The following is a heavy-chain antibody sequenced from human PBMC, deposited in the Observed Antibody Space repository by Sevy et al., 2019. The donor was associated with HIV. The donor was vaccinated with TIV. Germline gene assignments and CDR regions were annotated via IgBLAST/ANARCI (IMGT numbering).Heavy chain of an antibody. J-gene: IGHJ3*02. CDR1: GFTFSSYG. D-gene: IGHD6-19*01. CDR3: ARGVAVAGTRGDAFDI. CDR2: IWYDGGNK. Sequence: GGSLRLSCAASGFTFSSYGMHWVRQAPGKGLEWVAVIWYDGGNKYYADAVKGRFTISRDNSKNTLYQQMNSLRPEDTAVYDCARGVAVAGTRGDAFDIWGQGTMVTVSS. V-gene: IGHV3-33*01.